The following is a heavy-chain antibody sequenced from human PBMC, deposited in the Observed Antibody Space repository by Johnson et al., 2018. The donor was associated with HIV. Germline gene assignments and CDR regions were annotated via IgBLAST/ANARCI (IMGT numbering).Heavy chain of an antibody. V-gene: IGHV3-64*01. CDR2: ISGDGDYT. J-gene: IGHJ3*02. D-gene: IGHD3-3*01. CDR3: ARGLGRVAFGAVRGGLDI. CDR1: GFSFSSST. Sequence: EKLVESGGGLVQPGGSLRLSCVASGFSFSSSTMHWVRQAPGKALEYVSGISGDGDYTYYAQSVKGRFTISRDNSKNTLFLQMDSLRAEDMAEYYCARGLGRVAFGAVRGGLDIWGQGTMVTVSS.